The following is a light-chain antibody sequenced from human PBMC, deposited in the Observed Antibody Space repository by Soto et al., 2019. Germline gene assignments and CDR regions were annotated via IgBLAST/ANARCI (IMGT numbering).Light chain of an antibody. CDR3: QQFSRSSYT. CDR1: QSISSKY. J-gene: IGKJ2*01. Sequence: DIVVTQSPGALSLSPGDRATLSCRASQSISSKYLAWYQQKTGQPPRLLIYFASTRATSIPDGFSGGGSGTDFTLTISRLESEDSAVYYCQQFSRSSYTFGHGTKLYIK. V-gene: IGKV3-20*01. CDR2: FAS.